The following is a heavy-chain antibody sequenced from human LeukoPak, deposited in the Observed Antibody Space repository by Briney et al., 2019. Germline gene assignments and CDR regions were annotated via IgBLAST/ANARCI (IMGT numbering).Heavy chain of an antibody. CDR2: ISDSGGTT. J-gene: IGHJ4*02. V-gene: IGHV3-23*01. CDR1: GFTFNNYA. CDR3: AEAASVRGVSY. Sequence: GGSLRLSCAASGFTFNNYAMNWVRQAPGKGLEWVSGISDSGGTTYYADSVKGRFTISRDNAKNTLYLQMNSLRAEDTAVYYCAEAASVRGVSYWGQGTLVTVSS. D-gene: IGHD3-10*01.